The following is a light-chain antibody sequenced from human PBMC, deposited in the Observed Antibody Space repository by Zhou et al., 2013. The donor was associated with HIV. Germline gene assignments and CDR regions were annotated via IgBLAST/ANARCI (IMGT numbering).Light chain of an antibody. Sequence: DIQMTQSPSSLSASIGDRVTITCQASQDITKNLNWHQQKPGKAPKLLMYGASKLETGVPSRFSGGGSGTAFSFTITSLQPEDIGTYYCQQYESLPLTFGGGTKVEIK. J-gene: IGKJ4*01. CDR2: GAS. CDR3: QQYESLPLT. V-gene: IGKV1-33*01. CDR1: QDITKN.